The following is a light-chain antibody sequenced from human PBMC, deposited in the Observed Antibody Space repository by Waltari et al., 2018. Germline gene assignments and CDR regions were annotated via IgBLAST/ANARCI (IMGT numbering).Light chain of an antibody. CDR1: QRLLHSNGYNY. V-gene: IGKV2-28*01. CDR2: LGS. J-gene: IGKJ1*01. Sequence: DIVMTQSPLSLPVTPGEPAPISCRSRQRLLHSNGYNYLDWYLQKPGQSPQLLIYLGSNRASGVPDRFSGSGSGTDFTLKISRVEAEDVGVYYCMQALQTPWTFGQGTKVEIK. CDR3: MQALQTPWT.